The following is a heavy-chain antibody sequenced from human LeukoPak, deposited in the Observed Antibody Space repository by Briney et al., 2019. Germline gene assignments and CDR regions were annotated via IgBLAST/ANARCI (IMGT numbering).Heavy chain of an antibody. V-gene: IGHV3-7*01. CDR2: IKQDGSEK. CDR3: ARYCSSTSCNGFDY. J-gene: IGHJ4*02. D-gene: IGHD2-2*01. Sequence: GGSLRLSCAASGFTLSTYWMSWVRQAPGKGLEWVARIKQDGSEKHYVDSVKGRFTISRDNAKNSLYLQMNSLRAEDTAVYYCARYCSSTSCNGFDYWGQGTLVTVSS. CDR1: GFTLSTYW.